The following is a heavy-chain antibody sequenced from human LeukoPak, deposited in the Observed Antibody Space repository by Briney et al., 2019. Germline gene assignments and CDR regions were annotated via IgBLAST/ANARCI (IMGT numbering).Heavy chain of an antibody. Sequence: GGSLRLSCAASGFTFSSYGMSWVRQAPGKGVEWVSAISGSGGSTFYADSVKGRFTISRDNSKNTLYLQMNSLRAEDTAVYYCAKVYSAGWYPGYFDYWGQGTLVTVSS. CDR1: GFTFSSYG. CDR2: ISGSGGST. J-gene: IGHJ4*02. V-gene: IGHV3-23*01. CDR3: AKVYSAGWYPGYFDY. D-gene: IGHD6-19*01.